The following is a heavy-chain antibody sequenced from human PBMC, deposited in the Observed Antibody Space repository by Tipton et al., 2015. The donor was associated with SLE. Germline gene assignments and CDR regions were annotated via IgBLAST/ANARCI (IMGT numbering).Heavy chain of an antibody. CDR2: IFSRGST. CDR1: GASISSGSSY. J-gene: IGHJ6*03. D-gene: IGHD1-26*01. V-gene: IGHV4-61*02. CDR3: ARDSVGLVDNYHYYYMDV. Sequence: TLSLTCTVSGASISSGSSYWSWIRQPAGKGLEWIGRIFSRGSTNSNLSLESRVTISLDASKNQFSLKLSSVTAADTAVYYCARDSVGLVDNYHYYYMDVWGKGTTVTISS.